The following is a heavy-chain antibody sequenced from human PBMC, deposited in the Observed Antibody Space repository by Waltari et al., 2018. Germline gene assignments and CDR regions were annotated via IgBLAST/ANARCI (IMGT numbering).Heavy chain of an antibody. V-gene: IGHV4-59*01. D-gene: IGHD1-26*01. CDR1: GGSISSYY. CDR3: ARDKISRGVGYYYMDV. J-gene: IGHJ6*03. Sequence: QVQLQESGPGLVKPSETLSLTCTVSGGSISSYYWSWIRQPPGKGLEWIGYIYYSGSTNYNPSLKSRVTISVDTSKNQFSLKLSSVTAADTAVYYCARDKISRGVGYYYMDVWGKGTTVTVSS. CDR2: IYYSGST.